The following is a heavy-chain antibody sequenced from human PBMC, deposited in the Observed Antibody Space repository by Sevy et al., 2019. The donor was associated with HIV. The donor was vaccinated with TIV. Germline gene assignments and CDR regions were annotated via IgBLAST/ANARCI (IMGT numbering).Heavy chain of an antibody. D-gene: IGHD3-16*01. J-gene: IGHJ4*02. CDR2: MKEDGSDK. CDR3: GFGDVGKGGLNTPRENAKNSLYLQMNGRGAEDRAVYYCVGEGVGGYSYSLDC. CDR1: GFTFSVYW. V-gene: IGHV3-7*01. Sequence: GGSLRLSCAASGFTFSVYWMSWVRQAPGKGLEWVATMKEDGSDKDYVDSVKGRFTISRDNAKNSLYLQMNSLRAEDEGESEKGFGDVGKGGLNTPRENAKNSLYLQMNGRGAEDRAVYYCVGEGVGGYSYSLDCWGQGTLVTVSS.